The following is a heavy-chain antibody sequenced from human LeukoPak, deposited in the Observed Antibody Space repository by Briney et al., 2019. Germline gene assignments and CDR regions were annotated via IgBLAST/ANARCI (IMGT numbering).Heavy chain of an antibody. CDR1: GYTFTSYG. D-gene: IGHD3-22*01. CDR2: ISAYNGNT. V-gene: IGHV1-18*01. J-gene: IGHJ4*02. Sequence: EASVKVSCKASGYTFTSYGISWVRQAPGQGLEWMGWISAYNGNTNYAQKLQGRVTMTTDTSTSTAYMELRSLGSDDTAVYYCARVDDYYDSSGYYYFDYWGQGALVTVSS. CDR3: ARVDDYYDSSGYYYFDY.